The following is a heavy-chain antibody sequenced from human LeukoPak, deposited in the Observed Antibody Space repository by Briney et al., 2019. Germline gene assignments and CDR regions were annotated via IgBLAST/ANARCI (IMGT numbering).Heavy chain of an antibody. CDR1: GGTFSSYA. CDR3: ARVVSPSSGWYQDYYYYYMDV. CDR2: ISAYNGNT. D-gene: IGHD6-19*01. V-gene: IGHV1-18*01. Sequence: ASVKVSCKASGGTFSSYAISWVRQAPGQGLEWTGWISAYNGNTNYAQKLQGRVTMTTDTSTSTAYMELRSLRSDDTAVYYCARVVSPSSGWYQDYYYYYMDVWGKGTTVTISS. J-gene: IGHJ6*03.